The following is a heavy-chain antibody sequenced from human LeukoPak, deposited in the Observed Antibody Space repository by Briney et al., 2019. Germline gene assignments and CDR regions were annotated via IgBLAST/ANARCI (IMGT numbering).Heavy chain of an antibody. CDR2: VFYIGYP. Sequence: SETLSLTCAVSGDSIRSYYWSWIRQTPKKGLEWIGYVFYIGYPTYNPSLKSRVAMSVDTSRSQFSLKLSSVTAVDTAVYYCARHVGAVAGREIFDSWGQGTPVTVSS. D-gene: IGHD6-19*01. J-gene: IGHJ4*02. CDR3: ARHVGAVAGREIFDS. CDR1: GDSIRSYY. V-gene: IGHV4-59*08.